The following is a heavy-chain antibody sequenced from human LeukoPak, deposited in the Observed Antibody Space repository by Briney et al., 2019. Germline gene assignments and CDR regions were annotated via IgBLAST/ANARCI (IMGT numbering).Heavy chain of an antibody. J-gene: IGHJ4*02. CDR2: IQNDEIDK. CDR1: GFTFSTFG. D-gene: IGHD4-23*01. V-gene: IGHV3-30*02. Sequence: GGSLRLSCAASGFTFSTFGMHWVRQAPGKGLEWVAFIQNDEIDKFYADSVKGRFTISRDNSKNTMYLQMNSLRYEDTAVYYYAKERKLLPFDCWGQGTLVTISS. CDR3: AKERKLLPFDC.